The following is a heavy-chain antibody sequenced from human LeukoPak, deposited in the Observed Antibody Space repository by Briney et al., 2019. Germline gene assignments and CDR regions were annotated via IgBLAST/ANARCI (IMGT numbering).Heavy chain of an antibody. V-gene: IGHV1-18*01. CDR1: GYTFTSYG. Sequence: ASVKVSCKASGYTFTSYGISWVRQAPGQGLEWMGWISAYNGNTNYAQKLQGRVTMTTDTSTSTAYMELRSLRSDDTAVYYCARDEGSYDYVWGSYRYREPFDYWGQGTLVTVSS. CDR2: ISAYNGNT. J-gene: IGHJ4*02. D-gene: IGHD3-16*02. CDR3: ARDEGSYDYVWGSYRYREPFDY.